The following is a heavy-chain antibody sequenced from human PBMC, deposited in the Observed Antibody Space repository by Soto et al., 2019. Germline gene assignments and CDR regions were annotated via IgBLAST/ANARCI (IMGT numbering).Heavy chain of an antibody. CDR2: VSGSGGAI. CDR3: AKDLDSRNIYYYYYYMDV. CDR1: GFPFSYYA. V-gene: IGHV3-23*01. D-gene: IGHD2-15*01. J-gene: IGHJ6*03. Sequence: EVRLLESGGDLVQPGASLRLSCVASGFPFSYYAMTWVRQSPGKGLEWVAGVSGSGGAIYYADSLRGRFTISRANSKNPVYLQMNSLRAEDTGVYYCAKDLDSRNIYYYYYYMDVCGKGTTVTVS.